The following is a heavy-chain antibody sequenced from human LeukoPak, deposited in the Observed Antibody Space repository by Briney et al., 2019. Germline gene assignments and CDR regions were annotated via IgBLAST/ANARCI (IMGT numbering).Heavy chain of an antibody. Sequence: GGSLRLSCAASGFTFSSYWMSWGRQAPGKGLEWVASIKKDGSGKNYVDSVKGRFTISRDNAKNSLYLQMNSLRAEDTAIYYCARQRMVDVWGKGTTVIVSS. CDR2: IKKDGSGK. CDR1: GFTFSSYW. CDR3: ARQRMVDV. D-gene: IGHD2-15*01. V-gene: IGHV3-7*03. J-gene: IGHJ6*04.